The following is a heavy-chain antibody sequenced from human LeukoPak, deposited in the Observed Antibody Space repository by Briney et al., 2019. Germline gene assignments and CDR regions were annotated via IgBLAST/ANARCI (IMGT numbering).Heavy chain of an antibody. V-gene: IGHV1-69*13. J-gene: IGHJ4*02. CDR2: IIPIFGTA. CDR1: GGTFSSYA. Sequence: SVKVSCKASGGTFSSYAISWVRQAPGQGLEWMGGIIPIFGTANYAQKFQGRVTITADESTSTAYMELSSLRSEDTAVYYCATGTVLNSGYDQGVFDYWGQGTLVTVSS. CDR3: ATGTVLNSGYDQGVFDY. D-gene: IGHD5-12*01.